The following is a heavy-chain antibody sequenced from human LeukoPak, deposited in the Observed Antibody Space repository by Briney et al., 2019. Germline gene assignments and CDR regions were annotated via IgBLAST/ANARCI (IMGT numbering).Heavy chain of an antibody. Sequence: ASVKVSCKASEYTLTELSMHWVRQAPGKGLEWMGGFDPEDGETIYAQKFQGRVTMTEDTSTDTAYMELSSLRSEDTAVYYCATASGYSYGYHLLDYWGQGTLVTVSS. V-gene: IGHV1-24*01. CDR1: EYTLTELS. CDR3: ATASGYSYGYHLLDY. D-gene: IGHD5-18*01. CDR2: FDPEDGET. J-gene: IGHJ4*02.